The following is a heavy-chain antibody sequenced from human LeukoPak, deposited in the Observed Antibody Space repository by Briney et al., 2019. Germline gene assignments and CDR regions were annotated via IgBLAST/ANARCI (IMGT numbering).Heavy chain of an antibody. J-gene: IGHJ4*02. CDR3: AKDVELVY. V-gene: IGHV3-30*18. Sequence: GRSLRLSCATSGFTFRSYGRHWVRQAPRKWLEWVEAISYDGSNKYSADSVKGRFTSSRDNSKITLCLQMNSLRAENTAVYYCAKDVELVYWGQGALVTVSS. D-gene: IGHD6-6*01. CDR2: ISYDGSNK. CDR1: GFTFRSYG.